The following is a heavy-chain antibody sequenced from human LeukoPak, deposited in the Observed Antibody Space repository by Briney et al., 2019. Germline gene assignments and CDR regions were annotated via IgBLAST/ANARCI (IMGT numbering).Heavy chain of an antibody. CDR1: GGTFSSYA. J-gene: IGHJ6*03. CDR2: IIPIFGTA. Sequence: SVKVSCKASGGTFSSYASSWVRQAPGQGLEWMGGIIPIFGTANYAQKFQGRVTITTDESTSTAYMELSSLRSEDTAVYYCARSYCSGGSCYRTRYYYYYYMDVWGKGTTVTVSS. CDR3: ARSYCSGGSCYRTRYYYYYYMDV. V-gene: IGHV1-69*05. D-gene: IGHD2-15*01.